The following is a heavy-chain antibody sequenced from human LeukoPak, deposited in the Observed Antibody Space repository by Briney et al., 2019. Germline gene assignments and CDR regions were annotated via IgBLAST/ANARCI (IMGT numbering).Heavy chain of an antibody. V-gene: IGHV4-59*01. CDR2: VYYSGST. D-gene: IGHD3-10*01. CDR3: VREKGHYGPGISYTTDAFDI. J-gene: IGHJ3*02. CDR1: GDSLNKFY. Sequence: PSETLSLTCTVSGDSLNKFYGTWLRQTPGKGLEWIGYVYYSGSTNYNPSLKSRVTISIDTSRNQFSLNLRSVTAADTAVYYCVREKGHYGPGISYTTDAFDIWGQGTVVTVSS.